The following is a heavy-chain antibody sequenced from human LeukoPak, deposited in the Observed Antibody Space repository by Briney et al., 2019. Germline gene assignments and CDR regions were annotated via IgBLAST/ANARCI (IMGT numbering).Heavy chain of an antibody. Sequence: GASVKVSCKASGYTFTGYYMHWLRQAPGQGLEWMGWINPNSGGTKYAQKFQGRVTMTRDTSISTAYMELSWLRSDDTAVYYCARRYYDSSGYLVGMDVWGQGITVTVSS. V-gene: IGHV1-2*02. CDR2: INPNSGGT. D-gene: IGHD3-22*01. CDR3: ARRYYDSSGYLVGMDV. J-gene: IGHJ6*02. CDR1: GYTFTGYY.